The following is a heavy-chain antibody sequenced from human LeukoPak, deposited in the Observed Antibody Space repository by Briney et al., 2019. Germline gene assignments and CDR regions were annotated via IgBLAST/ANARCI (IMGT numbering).Heavy chain of an antibody. J-gene: IGHJ4*02. CDR2: IKQDGSEK. D-gene: IGHD6-13*01. CDR3: ARDKTAAVPWVFDY. V-gene: IGHV3-7*01. CDR1: GFTFSSYW. Sequence: GGSLRLSWAASGFTFSSYWMRWVTQAPGKGPEWGANIKQDGSEKAHVDSVKGRFTISRDNAKNSLYLQMNSLRAEDTAVYYCARDKTAAVPWVFDYWGQGTLVTVSS.